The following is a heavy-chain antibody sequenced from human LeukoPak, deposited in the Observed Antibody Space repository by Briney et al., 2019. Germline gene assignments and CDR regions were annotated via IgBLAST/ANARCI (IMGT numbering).Heavy chain of an antibody. V-gene: IGHV3-23*01. D-gene: IGHD2-2*02. CDR3: RVYCSSTSCYTDYYYYGMDV. J-gene: IGHJ6*02. Sequence: GGSLRLSCAASGFTFSSYGMSWVRQAPGKGLEWVSAIGGRDGSTYYADSVKGRFTISRDNSKNTLFLQVNSLRAEDTAVYYCRVYCSSTSCYTDYYYYGMDVWGQGTTVTVSS. CDR1: GFTFSSYG. CDR2: IGGRDGST.